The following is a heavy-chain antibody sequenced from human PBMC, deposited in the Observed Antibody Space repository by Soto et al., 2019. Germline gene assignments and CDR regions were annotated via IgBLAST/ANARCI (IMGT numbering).Heavy chain of an antibody. D-gene: IGHD5-18*01. J-gene: IGHJ5*02. V-gene: IGHV1-8*01. CDR1: GDTFTNFD. Sequence: QVQLVQSGAEVKKPGASVKVSCKASGDTFTNFDFNWVRQATGQGLEWMGWMRANSGDTGHAQKFQGRVRMTRDTSMSTAYMELSSLRAEYTAVYYCARYINGPGFKAWGQGTLVIVSS. CDR3: ARYINGPGFKA. CDR2: MRANSGDT.